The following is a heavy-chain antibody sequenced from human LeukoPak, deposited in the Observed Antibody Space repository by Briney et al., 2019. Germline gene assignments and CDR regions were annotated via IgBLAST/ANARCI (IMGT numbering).Heavy chain of an antibody. V-gene: IGHV3-15*01. CDR1: GFTFSNAW. CDR2: IKSKTDGGTT. J-gene: IGHJ4*02. Sequence: GGSPRLSCAASGFTFSNAWMSWARQAPGKGLEWVGRIKSKTDGGTTDYAAPVEGRFTISRDDSKNTLYLQMNSLKTEDTAVYYCTTEEGSYYYDSSGYRFDYWGQGTLVTVSS. D-gene: IGHD3-22*01. CDR3: TTEEGSYYYDSSGYRFDY.